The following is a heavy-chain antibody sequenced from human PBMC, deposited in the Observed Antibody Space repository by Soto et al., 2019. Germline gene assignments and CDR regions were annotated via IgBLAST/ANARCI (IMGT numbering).Heavy chain of an antibody. V-gene: IGHV3-23*01. CDR3: AKDGGFSSSPSYFHY. CDR1: VFTYSSYA. CDR2: ISGTGGTT. J-gene: IGHJ4*02. Sequence: GGSLRLSCTASVFTYSSYAMSWARQAPGEGLEWVSTISGTGGTTYSADSVKGRITISRDNSKNTLYLQLDSLRADDTAVYYCAKDGGFSSSPSYFHYWGQGTLVTVSS. D-gene: IGHD6-6*01.